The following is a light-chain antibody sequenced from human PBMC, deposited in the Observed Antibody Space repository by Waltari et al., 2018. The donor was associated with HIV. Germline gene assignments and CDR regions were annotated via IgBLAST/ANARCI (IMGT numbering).Light chain of an antibody. Sequence: QSALTQPPSASGSPGQSVTISCTGSSSDVGGYNLVSWYQHHPGKAPKLIIYDVTKRPSGVPDRFLGSKSANTASLTVSGLQAEDEADYYCNSYAGSDNVLFGGGTKLTVL. CDR1: SSDVGGYNL. V-gene: IGLV2-8*01. CDR2: DVT. J-gene: IGLJ2*01. CDR3: NSYAGSDNVL.